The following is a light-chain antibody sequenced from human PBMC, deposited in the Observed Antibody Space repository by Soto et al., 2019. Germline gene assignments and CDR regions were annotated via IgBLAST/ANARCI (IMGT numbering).Light chain of an antibody. CDR3: QQYTNWHPTYT. V-gene: IGKV3-15*01. Sequence: EIVMTQSPVTLSVSPGERATLSCRASQGVSSALAWFQQKPGQAPRLLIYGASTRATGIPARFSGSGSGTEFTLTISSLQSEDFAVYYCQQYTNWHPTYTFGQGTKLEIK. CDR1: QGVSSA. CDR2: GAS. J-gene: IGKJ2*01.